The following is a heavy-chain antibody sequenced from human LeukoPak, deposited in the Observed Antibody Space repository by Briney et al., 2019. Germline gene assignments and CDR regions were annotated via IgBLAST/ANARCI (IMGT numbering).Heavy chain of an antibody. CDR1: GGSISSGDYY. J-gene: IGHJ4*02. CDR3: AIFLRSGSGYFDY. CDR2: IYYSGST. V-gene: IGHV4-30-4*01. Sequence: PSQTLSLTCTVSGGSISSGDYYWSWIRQPPGKGLEWIGYIYYSGSTYYNPSLKGRVTISVDTSKNQFSLKLSSVTAADTAVYYCAIFLRSGSGYFDYWGQGTLVTVSS. D-gene: IGHD3-10*01.